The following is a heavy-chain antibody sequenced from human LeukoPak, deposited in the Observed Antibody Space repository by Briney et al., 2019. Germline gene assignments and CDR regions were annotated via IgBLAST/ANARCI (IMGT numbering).Heavy chain of an antibody. CDR1: CGPFSGYY. Sequence: SETLSLTCAVYCGPFSGYYWRCIPNPPGKGREGIGEINHSGSTNYNPSLKSRVTISADTSKNQFYLKLSSVTPAETAVYYCAGGLVATRRGTNWFDPWGQGTLVTVSS. V-gene: IGHV4-34*01. D-gene: IGHD5-12*01. J-gene: IGHJ5*02. CDR2: INHSGST. CDR3: AGGLVATRRGTNWFDP.